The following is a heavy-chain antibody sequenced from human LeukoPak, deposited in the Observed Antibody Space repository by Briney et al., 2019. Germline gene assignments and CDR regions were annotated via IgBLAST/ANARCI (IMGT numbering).Heavy chain of an antibody. D-gene: IGHD6-13*01. V-gene: IGHV4-34*01. J-gene: IGHJ4*02. CDR2: INHSGST. CDR3: ARIGGGVYSSSWYTHDY. Sequence: ASETLPLTCAVYGGSFSGYYWSWIRQPPGKGLEWIGEINHSGSTNYNPSLKSRVTISVDTSKNQFSLKLSSVTAADTAVYYCARIGGGVYSSSWYTHDYWGQGTLVTVSS. CDR1: GGSFSGYY.